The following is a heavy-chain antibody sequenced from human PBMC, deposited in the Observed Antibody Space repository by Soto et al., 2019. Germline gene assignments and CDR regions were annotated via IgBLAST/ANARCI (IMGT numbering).Heavy chain of an antibody. V-gene: IGHV1-3*04. CDR1: GYTFANYP. Sequence: ASVKVSCKSSGYTFANYPMHWVRQAPGQVLEWMGWINTAKGDTKFSQKFKGRVTITRDTSAITAYMELSSLRSEDTAVYYCTRDWTHYDSSGPGDYWGQGTLVTVSS. CDR3: TRDWTHYDSSGPGDY. D-gene: IGHD3-22*01. J-gene: IGHJ4*02. CDR2: INTAKGDT.